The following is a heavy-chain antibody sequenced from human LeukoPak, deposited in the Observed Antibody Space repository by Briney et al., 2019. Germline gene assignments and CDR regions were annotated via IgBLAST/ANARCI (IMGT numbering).Heavy chain of an antibody. CDR3: ARGVGLLWFGEFVSSQNWFDP. J-gene: IGHJ5*02. CDR1: GGSFSGYY. V-gene: IGHV4-34*01. CDR2: INHSGST. D-gene: IGHD3-10*01. Sequence: SETLSLTCAVYGGSFSGYYWSWVRQPPGKGLEWIGEINHSGSTNYNPSLKSRVTISVDTSKNQFSLKLSSVTAADTAVYYCARGVGLLWFGEFVSSQNWFDPWGQGTLVTVSS.